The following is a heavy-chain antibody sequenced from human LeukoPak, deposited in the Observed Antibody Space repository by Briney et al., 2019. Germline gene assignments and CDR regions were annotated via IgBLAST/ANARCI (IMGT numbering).Heavy chain of an antibody. Sequence: GGSLRLSCAASGFTFSSYWMSWVRQAPGKGLEWVANIKQDGSEKYYVDSVKGRFTISRDNAKNSLYLQMNSLRAEDTAVYYCARESPDIVLMVYATMLDYWGQGTLVTVSS. CDR3: ARESPDIVLMVYATMLDY. CDR1: GFTFSSYW. CDR2: IKQDGSEK. D-gene: IGHD2-8*01. V-gene: IGHV3-7*01. J-gene: IGHJ4*02.